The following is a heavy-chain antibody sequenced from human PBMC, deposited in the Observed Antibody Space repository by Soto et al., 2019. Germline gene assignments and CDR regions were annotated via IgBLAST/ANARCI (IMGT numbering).Heavy chain of an antibody. J-gene: IGHJ4*02. D-gene: IGHD2-15*01. CDR2: MNPNSGNT. V-gene: IGHV1-8*01. CDR1: GYTFTNYD. Sequence: ASVKVSCKASGYTFTNYDINWVRQVTGQRPEWLGWMNPNSGNTGYAQKFQGRVTMTRDTSINTAYLQLTSLTFEDTGVYYCARKIPDTGGFDEWGQGILVTAPQ. CDR3: ARKIPDTGGFDE.